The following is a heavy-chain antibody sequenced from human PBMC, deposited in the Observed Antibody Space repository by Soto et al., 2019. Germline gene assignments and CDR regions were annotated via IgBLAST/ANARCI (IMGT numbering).Heavy chain of an antibody. Sequence: QVQLQQWGAGLLKPSETLSLTCAVYGGSFSGYYWSWIRQPPGKGLEWIGEINHSGSTNYNPSLKSRVTISVDTSKNQFSLELSSVTGADTAVYYCARRSLGYCSGGSCYSGTHSTERGLYGDYFDYWGQGTLVTVSS. CDR2: INHSGST. J-gene: IGHJ4*02. CDR3: ARRSLGYCSGGSCYSGTHSTERGLYGDYFDY. D-gene: IGHD2-15*01. V-gene: IGHV4-34*01. CDR1: GGSFSGYY.